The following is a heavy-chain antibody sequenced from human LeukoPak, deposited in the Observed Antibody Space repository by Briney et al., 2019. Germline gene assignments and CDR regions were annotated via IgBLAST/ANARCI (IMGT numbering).Heavy chain of an antibody. V-gene: IGHV4-31*03. Sequence: SETLSLTCTVSGASFSSGGYYWSWIRQHPGKGLEWIGYISYSGSTYYNPSLKSRVTISVDTSKNQFSLKLSSVTAADTAVYYCVRWVYYYDSTGQYDYWGQGTLVTVSS. CDR1: GASFSSGGYY. D-gene: IGHD3-22*01. CDR2: ISYSGST. J-gene: IGHJ4*02. CDR3: VRWVYYYDSTGQYDY.